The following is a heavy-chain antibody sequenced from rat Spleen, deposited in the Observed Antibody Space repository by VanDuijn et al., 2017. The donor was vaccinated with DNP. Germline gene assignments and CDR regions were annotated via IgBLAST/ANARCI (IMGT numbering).Heavy chain of an antibody. CDR2: IIFDGTRT. V-gene: IGHV5S10*01. CDR1: GFTFSDCN. CDR3: ARHEDYSSYIYGFPY. J-gene: IGHJ3*01. Sequence: EVQLVESGGDLVQPGRSLKLSCAASGFTFSDCNMAWVRQAPRKGLEWVATIIFDGTRTYYRDSVKGRFTISRDNAKNTHDLHRDSLRSEDTATYYCARHEDYSSYIYGFPYWGQGTLVTV. D-gene: IGHD1-2*01.